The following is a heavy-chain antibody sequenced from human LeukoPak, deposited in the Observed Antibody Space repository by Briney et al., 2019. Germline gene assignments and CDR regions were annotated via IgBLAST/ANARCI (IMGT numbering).Heavy chain of an antibody. J-gene: IGHJ4*02. CDR2: ISWNSGSI. CDR1: GFKFDDYA. Sequence: GGSLRLSCAASGFKFDDYAMHWVRQAPGKGPEWVSGISWNSGSIGYADSVRGRFTISRDNAKKSLYLQMNSLRPEDTALYYCTKGSGSGTWYYFDYWGQGTLVTVSS. D-gene: IGHD6-13*01. CDR3: TKGSGSGTWYYFDY. V-gene: IGHV3-9*01.